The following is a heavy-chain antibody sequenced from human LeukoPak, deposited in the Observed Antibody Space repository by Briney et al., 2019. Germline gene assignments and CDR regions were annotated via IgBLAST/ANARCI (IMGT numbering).Heavy chain of an antibody. J-gene: IGHJ5*02. CDR2: IIPIFGTA. Sequence: SVKVSCKASGGTFSSYAISWVRQAPGQGLEWMGGIIPIFGTANYAQKFQGRVTITADESTSTAYMELSSLRSEDTAVYYCAHHPNPITMVRGQLGNWFDPWGQGTLVTVSS. D-gene: IGHD3-10*01. CDR1: GGTFSSYA. V-gene: IGHV1-69*01. CDR3: AHHPNPITMVRGQLGNWFDP.